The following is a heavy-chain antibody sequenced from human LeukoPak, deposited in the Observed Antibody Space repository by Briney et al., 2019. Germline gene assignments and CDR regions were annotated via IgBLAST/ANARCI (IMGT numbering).Heavy chain of an antibody. J-gene: IGHJ4*02. CDR1: GFTFSSYA. CDR2: ISYDGSNK. Sequence: PGGSLRLSCAASGFTFSSYAMDWVRQAPGKGLEWVAVISYDGSNKYYANSVKGRFTISRDNSKNTLYLHINSLRPEDTALYYCVKDNPLDYWGQGTLVIVSS. V-gene: IGHV3-30*04. D-gene: IGHD1-14*01. CDR3: VKDNPLDY.